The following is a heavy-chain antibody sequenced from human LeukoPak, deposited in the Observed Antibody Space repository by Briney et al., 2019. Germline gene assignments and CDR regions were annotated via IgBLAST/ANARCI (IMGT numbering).Heavy chain of an antibody. V-gene: IGHV1-69*13. CDR1: GGTFSSYA. J-gene: IGHJ4*02. Sequence: VASVKVSCKASGGTFSSYAISWVRQAPGQGLEWMGGIIPIFGTANYAQKFQGRATITADESTSTAYMELSSLRSEDTAVYYCAREGGDGYNFHYWGQGTLVTVSS. CDR2: IIPIFGTA. D-gene: IGHD5-24*01. CDR3: AREGGDGYNFHY.